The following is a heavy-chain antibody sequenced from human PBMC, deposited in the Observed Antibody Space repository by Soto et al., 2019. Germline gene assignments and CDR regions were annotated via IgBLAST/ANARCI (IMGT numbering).Heavy chain of an antibody. V-gene: IGHV1-69*01. Sequence: QVQLVQSGAEVKKPGSSVKVSCKASGGTFSSYAISWVRQAPGQGLEWMGGIIPIFGTANYAQKFQGRVTITADESTSTAYKELSSLRSEDTAVYYCARARHTANIVVVVADTRFYYYGMDVWGQGTTVTVSS. CDR2: IIPIFGTA. J-gene: IGHJ6*02. CDR3: ARARHTANIVVVVADTRFYYYGMDV. CDR1: GGTFSSYA. D-gene: IGHD2-15*01.